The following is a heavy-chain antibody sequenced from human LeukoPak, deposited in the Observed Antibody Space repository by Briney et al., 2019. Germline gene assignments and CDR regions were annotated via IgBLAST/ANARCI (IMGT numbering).Heavy chain of an antibody. J-gene: IGHJ4*02. CDR1: GFSFSSFA. CDR3: AKDAAETYSAADY. V-gene: IGHV3-30*01. D-gene: IGHD2-15*01. Sequence: QPGGSLRFSVAAPGFSFSSFAMHWVGQSPGKGLDWVSVISYDGTNQFYGDSVKGRFTISRDNSKNTLTLQLNSLRPEDTAVYFCAKDAAETYSAADYWGQGTLVTVSS. CDR2: ISYDGTNQ.